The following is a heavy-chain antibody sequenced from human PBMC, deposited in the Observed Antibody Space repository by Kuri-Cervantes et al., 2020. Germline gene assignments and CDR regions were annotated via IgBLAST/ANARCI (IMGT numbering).Heavy chain of an antibody. J-gene: IGHJ3*02. CDR2: ISAYNGNT. V-gene: IGHV1-18*01. CDR3: ARAYAYGDYVGAFDI. Sequence: ASVKVSCKASGYTCTSYGISWVRQAPGQGLEWMGRISAYNGNTNYAQKLQGRVTMTTDTSTSTAYMELRILRSDETAVYYCARAYAYGDYVGAFDIWGQGTMVTVSS. D-gene: IGHD4-17*01. CDR1: GYTCTSYG.